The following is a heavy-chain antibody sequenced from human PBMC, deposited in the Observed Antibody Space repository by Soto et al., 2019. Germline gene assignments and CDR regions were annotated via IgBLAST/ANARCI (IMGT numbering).Heavy chain of an antibody. D-gene: IGHD5-12*01. CDR1: RFTFSSYD. CDR3: AKEYSASSPDP. Sequence: EVQLLESVGGLVQPGGSLRLSCAASRFTFSSYDMSWVRQAPGKGLEWVSGISRSGDKTYYAGSVKGRFTISRDNSKNALYLQMNSLRAEDTALYYCAKEYSASSPDPWGQGTLVIVSS. V-gene: IGHV3-23*01. CDR2: ISRSGDKT. J-gene: IGHJ5*02.